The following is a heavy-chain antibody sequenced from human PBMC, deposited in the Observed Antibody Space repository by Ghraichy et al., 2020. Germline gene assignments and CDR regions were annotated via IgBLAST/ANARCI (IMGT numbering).Heavy chain of an antibody. D-gene: IGHD4-23*01. J-gene: IGHJ6*02. V-gene: IGHV3-23*01. CDR3: AKDQPTVVTGSFYYFYGMDV. CDR1: GFTFSSYA. CDR2: ISGSGDST. Sequence: GGSLRLSCAASGFTFSSYAMSWVRQAPGKGLEWVSTISGSGDSTYYADSVKGRFTISRDNSKNALFLQMNSLRAEDTAVYYCAKDQPTVVTGSFYYFYGMDVWGQGTTVTVSS.